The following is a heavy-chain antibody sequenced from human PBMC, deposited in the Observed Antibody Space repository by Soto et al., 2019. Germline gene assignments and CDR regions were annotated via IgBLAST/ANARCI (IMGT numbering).Heavy chain of an antibody. D-gene: IGHD2-2*01. CDR2: ISYSGST. Sequence: SETLSLTCSISGGSISSYYWNWIRQPPGKGLEWIGFISYSGSTNYNPALTSRVTISVDTSKDQFSLRLNSVTAADTAVYYCARVQSTSWGYYYAVDVWGQGTTVTVSS. J-gene: IGHJ6*01. CDR1: GGSISSYY. CDR3: ARVQSTSWGYYYAVDV. V-gene: IGHV4-59*01.